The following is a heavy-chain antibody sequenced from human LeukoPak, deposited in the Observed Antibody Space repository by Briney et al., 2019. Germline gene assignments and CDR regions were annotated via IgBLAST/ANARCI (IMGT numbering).Heavy chain of an antibody. D-gene: IGHD4-17*01. J-gene: IGHJ5*02. V-gene: IGHV4-34*01. Sequence: SETLSLTCAVYGGSFSGYYWSWIRQPPGKGLEWIGEINHSGSTNYNPSLKGRVTISVDTSKNQFSLKLSSVTAADTAVYYCARGAPTRWFDPWGQGTLATVSS. CDR3: ARGAPTRWFDP. CDR1: GGSFSGYY. CDR2: INHSGST.